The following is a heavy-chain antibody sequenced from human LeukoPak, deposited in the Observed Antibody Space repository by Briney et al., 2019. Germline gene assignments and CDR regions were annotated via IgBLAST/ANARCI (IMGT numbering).Heavy chain of an antibody. J-gene: IGHJ4*02. CDR3: ARLQGDSTAVFDF. CDR2: IHYTGGT. Sequence: SETLSLTCTVSGGSISGAYWTWIRQPPGKGLDWVGYIHYTGGTNYNPSLKSRVTKSVATSKNQFSLKLSSVTAADTAVYYCARLQGDSTAVFDFWGQGALVTVSS. V-gene: IGHV4-59*12. CDR1: GGSISGAY. D-gene: IGHD2-21*01.